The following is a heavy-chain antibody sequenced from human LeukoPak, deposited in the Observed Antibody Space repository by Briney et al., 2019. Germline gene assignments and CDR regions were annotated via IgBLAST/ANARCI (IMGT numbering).Heavy chain of an antibody. CDR1: GFSFSSNS. Sequence: GGSLRLSCAASGFSFSSNSMNWVRQAPGKGLEWVSYISGSSSTIYYADSVKGRFTISRDNAKNSLYLQMNSLRAEDTAVYYCARVQPSGSYPIDYWGQGTLVTVSS. J-gene: IGHJ4*02. CDR3: ARVQPSGSYPIDY. CDR2: ISGSSSTI. D-gene: IGHD1-26*01. V-gene: IGHV3-48*01.